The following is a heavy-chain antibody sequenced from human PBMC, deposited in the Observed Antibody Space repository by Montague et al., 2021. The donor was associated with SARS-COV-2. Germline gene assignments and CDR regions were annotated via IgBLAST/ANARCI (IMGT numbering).Heavy chain of an antibody. J-gene: IGHJ4*02. Sequence: SETLSLTCTVSGGPISSSSYYWGWIRQPPGKGLEWIGSIYYSGSTYYNPSLKSRVTISVDTSKNQFPLKLSSVTAADTAVYYCARQVGTMIVVVIIKLRYYFDYWGQGTLVTVSS. V-gene: IGHV4-39*01. D-gene: IGHD3-22*01. CDR3: ARQVGTMIVVVIIKLRYYFDY. CDR2: IYYSGST. CDR1: GGPISSSSYY.